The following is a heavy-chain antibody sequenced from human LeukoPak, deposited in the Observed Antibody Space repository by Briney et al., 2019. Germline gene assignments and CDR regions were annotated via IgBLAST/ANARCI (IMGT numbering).Heavy chain of an antibody. CDR1: GFTFSSYW. V-gene: IGHV3-74*01. CDR3: AREGWEDRYYYDSSGYYLPHLDY. D-gene: IGHD3-22*01. Sequence: HAGGSLRLSCAASGFTFSSYWMHWVRHAPGKGLVWVSRINSDGSSTSYADSVKGRFTISRDNAKNTLYLQMNSLRAEDTAVYYCAREGWEDRYYYDSSGYYLPHLDYWGQGTMVTVSS. J-gene: IGHJ3*01. CDR2: INSDGSST.